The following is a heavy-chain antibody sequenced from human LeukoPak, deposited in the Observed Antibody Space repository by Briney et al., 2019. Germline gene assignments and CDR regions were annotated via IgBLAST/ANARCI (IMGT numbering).Heavy chain of an antibody. J-gene: IGHJ6*03. Sequence: GGSLRLSCTASGFTFGDYAMSWVRQAPGKGLEWVGFIRSKAYGGTTEYAASVKGRFTISRDDSKSIAYLQMNSLKTEDTAVYYCTRAYDFGPMDVWGKGTTVTVSS. D-gene: IGHD3-3*01. CDR3: TRAYDFGPMDV. CDR1: GFTFGDYA. V-gene: IGHV3-49*04. CDR2: IRSKAYGGTT.